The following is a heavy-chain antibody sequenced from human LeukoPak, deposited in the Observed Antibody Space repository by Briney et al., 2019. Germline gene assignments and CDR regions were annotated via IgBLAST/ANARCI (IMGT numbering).Heavy chain of an antibody. Sequence: PSETLSLTCTVSGGSISSYYWSWIRQPPGRGLEWIGYIFYSGSTNYNPSLKSRVTISVDTSKNQFSLKLSSVTAADTAVYYCARGKGHSYGYGYYFDYWGQGTLVTVSS. D-gene: IGHD5-18*01. CDR1: GGSISSYY. CDR2: IFYSGST. J-gene: IGHJ4*02. CDR3: ARGKGHSYGYGYYFDY. V-gene: IGHV4-59*01.